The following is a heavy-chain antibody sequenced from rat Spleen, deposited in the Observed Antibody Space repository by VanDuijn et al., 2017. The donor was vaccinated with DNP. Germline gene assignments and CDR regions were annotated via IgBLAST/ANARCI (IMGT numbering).Heavy chain of an antibody. J-gene: IGHJ2*01. D-gene: IGHD1-1*01. CDR2: VWIGGTT. Sequence: QVQLTESGPGLVQPSETLSLTCTVSGFSLTGYSVYWVRPPSGKGLEGMGVVWIGGTTHISSIFKSRVSISRDTSKSQVFLKMNSLQPEDTATYYCARDGQWDYLDYWGQGIMVTVAS. CDR3: ARDGQWDYLDY. V-gene: IGHV2-30*01. CDR1: GFSLTGYS.